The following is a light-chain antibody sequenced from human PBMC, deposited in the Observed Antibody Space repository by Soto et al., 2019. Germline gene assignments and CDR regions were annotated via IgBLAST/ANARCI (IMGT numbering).Light chain of an antibody. Sequence: IVLTQSPLSLPVTPGEPASITCRSSQSLLYSNGYNYLDWYLQKPGQSPQLLSYLGSNRVSGVPDRFRGSGSDKDFTLKISRVEGEDLGIYYCKQPHLSPWSFGQGTKVEIK. J-gene: IGKJ1*01. CDR2: LGS. CDR1: QSLLYSNGYNY. V-gene: IGKV2-28*01. CDR3: KQPHLSPWS.